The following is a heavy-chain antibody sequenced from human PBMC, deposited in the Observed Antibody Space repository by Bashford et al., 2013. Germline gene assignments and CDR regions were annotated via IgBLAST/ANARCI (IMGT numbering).Heavy chain of an antibody. V-gene: IGHV3-64*01. CDR2: IDHNGVGT. D-gene: IGHD2-15*01. Sequence: GSLRLSCAASGFTFTNHPMYWVRQAPGKGLECVSAIDHNGVGTYYANSVRGRFTISRDDSKNTVYLQMGSLSAEDMAVYYCARRDCSSGRCYSLDYWGQGTLVTVSS. J-gene: IGHJ4*02. CDR1: GFTFTNHP. CDR3: ARRDCSSGRCYSLDY.